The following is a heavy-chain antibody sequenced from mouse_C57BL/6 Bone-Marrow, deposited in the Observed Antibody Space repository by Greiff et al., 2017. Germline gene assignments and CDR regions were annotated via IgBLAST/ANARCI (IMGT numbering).Heavy chain of an antibody. J-gene: IGHJ3*01. D-gene: IGHD2-3*01. CDR2: ISSGGSYT. V-gene: IGHV5-6*01. CDR3: ARWLLPFAY. CDR1: GFTFSSYG. Sequence: EVMLVESGGDLVKPGGSLKLSCAASGFTFSSYGMSWVRQTPDKRLEWVATISSGGSYTYYPDSVKGRFTISRDNAKNTLYLQMSSLKSEDTAMYYCARWLLPFAYWGQGTLVTVSA.